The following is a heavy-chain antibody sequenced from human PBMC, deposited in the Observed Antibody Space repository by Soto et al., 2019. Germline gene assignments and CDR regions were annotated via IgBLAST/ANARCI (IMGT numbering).Heavy chain of an antibody. CDR1: GGSISSSSYY. D-gene: IGHD6-13*01. CDR2: IYYSGST. Sequence: ETLSLTCTVSGGSISSSSYYWGWIRQPPGKGLEWIGSIYYSGSTYYNPSLKSRVTISVDTSKNQFSLKLSSVTAADTAVYYCARRAAGMDDYWGQGTLVTVSS. J-gene: IGHJ4*02. CDR3: ARRAAGMDDY. V-gene: IGHV4-39*01.